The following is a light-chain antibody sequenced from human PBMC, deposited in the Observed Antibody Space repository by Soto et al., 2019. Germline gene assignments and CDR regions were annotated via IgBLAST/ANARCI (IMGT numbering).Light chain of an antibody. Sequence: QSALTQPASVSGSPGQSITISCTGTSSDVGTYILVSWYQQHPGKAPKLMIYEGSKRPSGVSNRFSGSKSGNTASLTISGLQAEDEADYYCCSYAGISTFVVFGGGTKLTVL. CDR1: SSDVGTYIL. V-gene: IGLV2-23*03. J-gene: IGLJ2*01. CDR2: EGS. CDR3: CSYAGISTFVV.